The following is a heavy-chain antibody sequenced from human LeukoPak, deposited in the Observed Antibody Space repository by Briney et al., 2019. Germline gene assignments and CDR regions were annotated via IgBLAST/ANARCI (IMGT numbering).Heavy chain of an antibody. CDR1: GPTFTSYY. CDR3: ATPVPGYGALDV. Sequence: ASVKVSCKAFGPTFTSYYFHWVRQAPGQGLEWMGWINPNTGGTKYAQEFQGRVTMTGDTSLSIVQMELRSLTADDTAMYYCATPVPGYGALDVWGQGTMVTVSS. D-gene: IGHD3-9*01. J-gene: IGHJ3*01. CDR2: INPNTGGT. V-gene: IGHV1-2*02.